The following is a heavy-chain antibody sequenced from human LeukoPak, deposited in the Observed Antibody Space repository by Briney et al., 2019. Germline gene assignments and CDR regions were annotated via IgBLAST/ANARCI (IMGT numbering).Heavy chain of an antibody. D-gene: IGHD2-15*01. CDR2: ISYDGSNK. CDR1: GFTFSRYA. CDR3: ARELLWSPHAFDI. V-gene: IGHV3-30-3*01. Sequence: GRSLRLSCAASGFTFSRYAMHWVRQAPGKGLEWVAVISYDGSNKYYADSVKGRFTISRDNSKNTLYLQMNSLRAEDTAVYYCARELLWSPHAFDIWGQGTMVTVSS. J-gene: IGHJ3*02.